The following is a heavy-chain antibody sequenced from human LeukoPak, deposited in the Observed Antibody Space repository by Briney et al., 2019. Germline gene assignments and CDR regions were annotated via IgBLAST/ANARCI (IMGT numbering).Heavy chain of an antibody. J-gene: IGHJ3*02. CDR3: ARDHYDSSCYYVGDAFDI. V-gene: IGHV1-69*04. CDR1: GGTFSSYT. Sequence: SVKVSCTASGGTFSSYTISWVRQAPGQGLEWMRRIIPILGIAKYAQKFQGRVTITADKSTSTACMELSSLRSEDTAVYYCARDHYDSSCYYVGDAFDIWGQGTMVTVSS. CDR2: IIPILGIA. D-gene: IGHD3-22*01.